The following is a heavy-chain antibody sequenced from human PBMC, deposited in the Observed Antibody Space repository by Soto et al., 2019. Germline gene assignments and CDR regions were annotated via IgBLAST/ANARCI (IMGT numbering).Heavy chain of an antibody. D-gene: IGHD3-22*01. J-gene: IGHJ4*02. CDR2: IDPSGNGT. V-gene: IGHV1-46*01. CDR3: AINYYDSSAYLN. CDR1: GHTLINYY. Sequence: QVQLVQSGAEVKKPGASVKVSCKASGHTLINYYMHWVRQAPGQGLDWLGKIDPSGNGTSYAERFQGRITLTSDTSTNTVYVELSSLRSEGTAIYYCAINYYDSSAYLNWGQGTLVTVSS.